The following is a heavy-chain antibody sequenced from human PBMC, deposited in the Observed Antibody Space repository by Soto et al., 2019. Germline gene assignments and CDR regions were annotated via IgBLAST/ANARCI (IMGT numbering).Heavy chain of an antibody. CDR1: GFTFSSYA. D-gene: IGHD3-16*01. J-gene: IGHJ3*02. Sequence: GGSLRLSCAASGFTFSSYAMHWVRQAPGKGLEWVAVISYDGSNKYYADSVKGRFTISRDNSKNTLYLQMNSLRAEDTAVYYCAREIGPNAGGAFDIWGQGTMVTVS. CDR3: AREIGPNAGGAFDI. V-gene: IGHV3-30-3*01. CDR2: ISYDGSNK.